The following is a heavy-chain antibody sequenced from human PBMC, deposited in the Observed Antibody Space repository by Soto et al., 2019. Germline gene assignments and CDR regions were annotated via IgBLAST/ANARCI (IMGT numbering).Heavy chain of an antibody. V-gene: IGHV3-48*01. CDR3: ARDXXAYGADALDI. CDR1: GFTFSSYS. D-gene: IGHD4-17*01. CDR2: ISSSGSTI. Sequence: EVQLVESGGGLVQPGGSLRLSCAASGFTFSSYSMTWVRQAPGKGLEWVSYISSSGSTIYYADSVKGRFTISRDNAQNSLFLQMISLRAEDTAVYYCARDXXAYGADALDIWGQGTMVTVSS. J-gene: IGHJ3*02.